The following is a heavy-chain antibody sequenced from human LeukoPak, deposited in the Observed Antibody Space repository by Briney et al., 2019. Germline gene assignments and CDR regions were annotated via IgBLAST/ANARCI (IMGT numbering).Heavy chain of an antibody. CDR1: GFTFSSYG. D-gene: IGHD6-19*01. J-gene: IGHJ4*02. V-gene: IGHV3-30*03. Sequence: PGGSLRLSCAASGFTFSSYGMHWVRQAPGKGLEWVAVISYDGSNKYYADSVKGRFTISRDNAKNSLYLQMNSLRAEDTAVYYCASSGYSSGWRPIDYWGQGTLVTVSS. CDR3: ASSGYSSGWRPIDY. CDR2: ISYDGSNK.